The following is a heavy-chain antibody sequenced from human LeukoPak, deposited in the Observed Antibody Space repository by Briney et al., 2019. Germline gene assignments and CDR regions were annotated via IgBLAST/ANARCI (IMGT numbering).Heavy chain of an antibody. J-gene: IGHJ6*02. D-gene: IGHD2-2*01. CDR3: ARARYCSSTSCYDGMDV. Sequence: GGSLRLSCAASGFTFSSYEMNWVRQAPGKGLEWVSYISSSGSTIYYADSVKGRFTISRDNAKNPLYLQMNSLRAEDTAVYYCARARYCSSTSCYDGMDVWGQGTTVTVSS. CDR2: ISSSGSTI. V-gene: IGHV3-48*03. CDR1: GFTFSSYE.